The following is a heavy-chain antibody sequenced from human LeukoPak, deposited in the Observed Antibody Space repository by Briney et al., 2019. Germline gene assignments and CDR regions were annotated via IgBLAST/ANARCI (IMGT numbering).Heavy chain of an antibody. CDR2: IYHSGST. CDR1: GYSISSGYY. J-gene: IGHJ5*02. Sequence: PSETLSLTCTVSGYSISSGYYWGWIRQPPGKGLEWIGSIYHSGSTYYHPSLKSRVTISVDTSKNQFSLKLSSVTAADTAVYYCARVQRGYSGRTTPQNNWFDPWGQGTLVTVSS. V-gene: IGHV4-38-2*02. D-gene: IGHD5-12*01. CDR3: ARVQRGYSGRTTPQNNWFDP.